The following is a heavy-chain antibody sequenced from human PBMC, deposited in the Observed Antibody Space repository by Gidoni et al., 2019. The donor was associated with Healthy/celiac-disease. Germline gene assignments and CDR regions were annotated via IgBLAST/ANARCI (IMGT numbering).Heavy chain of an antibody. J-gene: IGHJ4*02. D-gene: IGHD3-22*01. Sequence: QVQLQESGPGLVKPSGTLSLTCAVSGGSISSGNWWSWVRQPPGKGLEWIGEIYHSGSTNYNPSRKSRVTISVDKSKNQFSLKLSSVTAADTAVYYCARESGSSGYYAIDYWGQGTLVTVSS. CDR3: ARESGSSGYYAIDY. CDR2: IYHSGST. V-gene: IGHV4-4*02. CDR1: GGSISSGNW.